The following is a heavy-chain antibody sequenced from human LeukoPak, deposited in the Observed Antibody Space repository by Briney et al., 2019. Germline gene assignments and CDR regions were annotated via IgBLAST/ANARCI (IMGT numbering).Heavy chain of an antibody. J-gene: IGHJ3*01. V-gene: IGHV4-4*02. CDR1: GGSISSSNW. CDR3: ARDPHCSSTSCQIDRCDAFDV. D-gene: IGHD2-2*01. Sequence: PSGTLSLTCAVSGGSISSSNWWSWVRQPPGKGLEWIGEIYHSGSTNYNPSLKSRVTISADKSKNQFSLKLSSVTAADTAVYYCARDPHCSSTSCQIDRCDAFDVWGQGTMVTVSS. CDR2: IYHSGST.